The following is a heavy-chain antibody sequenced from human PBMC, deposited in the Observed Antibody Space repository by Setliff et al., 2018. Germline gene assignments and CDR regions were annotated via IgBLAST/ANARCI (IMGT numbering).Heavy chain of an antibody. CDR1: GYTFTGHY. J-gene: IGHJ6*03. D-gene: IGHD3-10*01. CDR3: AGTAYYGSGTFPYYYYYYLDV. Sequence: ASVKVSCKASGYTFTGHYLHWVRQAPGQGLEWMGRIKPNTGGTTYAQKLLGRVTMTGVTSINTTYMELSGLRSDDTAVYYCAGTAYYGSGTFPYYYYYYLDVWGKGTTVTVSS. CDR2: IKPNTGGT. V-gene: IGHV1-2*06.